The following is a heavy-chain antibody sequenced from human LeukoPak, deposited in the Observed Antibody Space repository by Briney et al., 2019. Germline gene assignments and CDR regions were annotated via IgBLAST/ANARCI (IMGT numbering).Heavy chain of an antibody. J-gene: IGHJ4*02. V-gene: IGHV3-23*01. CDR1: GFTFSSYW. D-gene: IGHD6-19*01. Sequence: HTGGSLRLSCAASGFTFSSYWMSWVRQAPGKGLEWVSTIGGSGSSTYYADSVKGRFTISRDNSKNTLYLQMNSLRAEDTAVYYCAKGIAVAGPKTYYFDYWGQGTLVTVSS. CDR2: IGGSGSST. CDR3: AKGIAVAGPKTYYFDY.